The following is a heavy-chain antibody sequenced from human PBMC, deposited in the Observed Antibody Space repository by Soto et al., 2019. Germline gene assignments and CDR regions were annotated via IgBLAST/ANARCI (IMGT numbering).Heavy chain of an antibody. V-gene: IGHV3-23*01. J-gene: IGHJ4*02. D-gene: IGHD2-21*02. CDR3: AKDIHDFVVVTAILY. Sequence: EVQLLESGGGLVQPGGSLRLSCAASGFTFSSYAMSWVRQAPGKGLEWVSAISGSGGSTYYADSVKGRFTISRDNSKTPLYLKMNGLRAEDTAVYYCAKDIHDFVVVTAILYWGQGPLVTVSS. CDR1: GFTFSSYA. CDR2: ISGSGGST.